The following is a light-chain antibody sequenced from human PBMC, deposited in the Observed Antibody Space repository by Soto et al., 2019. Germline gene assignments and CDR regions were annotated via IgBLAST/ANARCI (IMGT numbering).Light chain of an antibody. CDR3: CSYAVSFV. CDR1: SSDVGGYNY. Sequence: QSALTQPASVSGSPGQSITISCTGTSSDVGGYNYVSWYQQHPGKAPKLMIYDVSNRPSGVPDRFSGSKSGNTASLTISGVQAEDEADYYCCSYAVSFVFGTGTKLTVL. J-gene: IGLJ1*01. V-gene: IGLV2-11*01. CDR2: DVS.